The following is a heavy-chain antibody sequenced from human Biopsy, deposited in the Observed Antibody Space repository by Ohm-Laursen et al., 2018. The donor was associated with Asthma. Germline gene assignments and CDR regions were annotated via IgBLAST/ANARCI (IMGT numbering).Heavy chain of an antibody. CDR2: IHKNGIG. Sequence: SDTLSLTCSVSNGSISSNFYYWGWIRQPPGKGLEWVGSIHKNGIGYYKSSLKSRLTISVDTSKNQFSLKVTSVTAADTAVYYCARASVAASSNWFDPWGQGTLVTVSS. CDR1: NGSISSNFYY. V-gene: IGHV4-39*01. CDR3: ARASVAASSNWFDP. J-gene: IGHJ5*02. D-gene: IGHD6-19*01.